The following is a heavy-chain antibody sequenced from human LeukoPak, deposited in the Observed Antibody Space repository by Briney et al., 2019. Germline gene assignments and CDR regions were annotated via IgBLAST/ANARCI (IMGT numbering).Heavy chain of an antibody. Sequence: PSETLSLTCTVSGGSISSYYWSWIRQPPGKGLEWIAYISDIGSISYNPSLKSRVTISLDTSKNQFSLKLSSVTAADTAVYYCARLKIYYYDSSGSLKPDAFDIWGQGTMVTVSS. CDR3: ARLKIYYYDSSGSLKPDAFDI. CDR2: ISDIGSI. V-gene: IGHV4-59*12. J-gene: IGHJ3*02. D-gene: IGHD3-22*01. CDR1: GGSISSYY.